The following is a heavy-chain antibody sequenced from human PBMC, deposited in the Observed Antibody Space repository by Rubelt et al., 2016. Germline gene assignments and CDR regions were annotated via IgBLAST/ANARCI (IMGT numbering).Heavy chain of an antibody. J-gene: IGHJ5*02. Sequence: QVQLQQWGAGLFKPSETLSPPCAVYGGSFSGFYWSWIRQAPGTGLAWIGSLYYTGSNFYNPSLDSSVPMSVGRSRNRFALKLSSGTAADTAVYYCASQPGNANNWYWFDHWGQGTLVTVSS. CDR3: ASQPGNANNWYWFDH. V-gene: IGHV4-34*01. CDR1: GGSFSGFY. CDR2: LYYTGSN. D-gene: IGHD1-1*01.